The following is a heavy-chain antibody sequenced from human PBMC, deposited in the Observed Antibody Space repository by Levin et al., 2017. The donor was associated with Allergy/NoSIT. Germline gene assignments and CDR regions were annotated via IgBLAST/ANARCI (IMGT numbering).Heavy chain of an antibody. CDR1: GFTFSTYS. CDR2: ISDSGRNI. Sequence: HPGGSLRLSCAASGFTFSTYSMNWVRQAPGKGLEWVSYISDSGRNIYYADSVKGRFTISRDNAKSSLYLQMNSLRAEDTAVYYCARDPSRADYVFVYWGQGTLVTVSS. V-gene: IGHV3-48*01. CDR3: ARDPSRADYVFVY. D-gene: IGHD4/OR15-4a*01. J-gene: IGHJ4*02.